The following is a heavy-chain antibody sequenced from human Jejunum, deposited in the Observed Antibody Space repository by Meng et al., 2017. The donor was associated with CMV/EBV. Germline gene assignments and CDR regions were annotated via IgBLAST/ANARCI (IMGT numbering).Heavy chain of an antibody. D-gene: IGHD3-10*01. CDR3: AKGGLGSPGLDS. V-gene: IGHV3-23*01. CDR1: GSTFSDYS. CDR2: ISGSGSST. Sequence: GGLLTPGGPRRTCCVSGGSTFSDYSMSCVRQDPGKGLEWVSAISGSGSSTYYADSVKGRFTISRDNSENTLYLQMNSLSAEDTAVYYCAKGGLGSPGLDSWGQGTLVTVSS. J-gene: IGHJ4*02.